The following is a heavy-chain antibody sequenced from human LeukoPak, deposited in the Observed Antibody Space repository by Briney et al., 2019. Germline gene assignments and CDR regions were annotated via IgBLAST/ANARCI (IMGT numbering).Heavy chain of an antibody. J-gene: IGHJ4*02. CDR1: GFTFSNYS. D-gene: IGHD4-23*01. Sequence: GGSLRLSCAASGFTFSNYSMHWVHQAPGKGLEWVAVISYDGSNKYYADSVKGRFTISRDNSKNTLYLQMNSLRAEDTAVYYCASGSDYGGKSGWYWGQGTLVTVSS. V-gene: IGHV3-30-3*01. CDR2: ISYDGSNK. CDR3: ASGSDYGGKSGWY.